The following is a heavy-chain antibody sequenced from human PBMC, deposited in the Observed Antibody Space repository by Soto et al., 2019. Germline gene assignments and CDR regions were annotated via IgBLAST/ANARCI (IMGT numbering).Heavy chain of an antibody. D-gene: IGHD3-22*01. CDR3: ARAPPATSGYYHYFEL. Sequence: SETLSLTCTVSGGSISSGGSYWSWIRHHPGKGLEWIGYIYYSGNTYYNPSLKSRVTISVDTSKSQFSLRLSSVTAADTAVYYCARAPPATSGYYHYFELWGQGNLVTVSS. V-gene: IGHV4-31*03. CDR1: GGSISSGGSY. CDR2: IYYSGNT. J-gene: IGHJ4*02.